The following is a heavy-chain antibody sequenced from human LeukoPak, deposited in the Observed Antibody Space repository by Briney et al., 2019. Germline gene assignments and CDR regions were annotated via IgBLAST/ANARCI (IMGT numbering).Heavy chain of an antibody. J-gene: IGHJ4*02. CDR2: VKSKTDGGTT. CDR3: TTYSSDSSGYYQFDY. CDR1: GGSFSGYY. Sequence: SSETLSLTCAVYGGSFSGYYWSWIRQPPGKGLEWIGRVKSKTDGGTTDYAAPVKGRFTISRDDSKNTLYLQMNSLKTEDTAVYYCTTYSSDSSGYYQFDYWGQGTLVTVSS. D-gene: IGHD3-22*01. V-gene: IGHV3-15*01.